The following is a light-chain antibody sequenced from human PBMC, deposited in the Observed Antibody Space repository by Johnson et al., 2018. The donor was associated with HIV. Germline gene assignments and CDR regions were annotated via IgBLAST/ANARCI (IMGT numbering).Light chain of an antibody. CDR2: END. V-gene: IGLV1-51*02. CDR1: SSNIGNNY. J-gene: IGLJ1*01. Sequence: QSMLTQPPSVSAAPGQKVTISCSGSSSNIGNNYVSWFQQLPGTAPKLLICENDKRPSGIPDRFSGSKSGTSATLAITGLQPGDEADYYCGTWDSSLSTYVFGTGTKVTVL. CDR3: GTWDSSLSTYV.